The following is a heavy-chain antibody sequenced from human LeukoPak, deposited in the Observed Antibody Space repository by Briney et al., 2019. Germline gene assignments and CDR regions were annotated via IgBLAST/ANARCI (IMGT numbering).Heavy chain of an antibody. CDR3: ARDSGNLKYLNVFRFDS. Sequence: SVKVSCKASGGTFSSYAISWVRQAPGQGLEWMGGIIPIFGTANYAQKFQGRVTLIADKSSNTAYMELSSLKSEDTALYYCARDSGNLKYLNVFRFDSWGQGTLVTVS. V-gene: IGHV1-69*06. J-gene: IGHJ4*02. CDR2: IIPIFGTA. CDR1: GGTFSSYA. D-gene: IGHD3-16*01.